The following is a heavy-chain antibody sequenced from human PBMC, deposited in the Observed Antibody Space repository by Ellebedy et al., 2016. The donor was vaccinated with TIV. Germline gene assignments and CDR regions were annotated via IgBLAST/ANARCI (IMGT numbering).Heavy chain of an antibody. Sequence: SETLSLTCNVSGGSISSSTYYWGWIRQPPGKGLEWIGSIYYSGSIYYNPSPKSRVTISVDTFKKQVSLKLNSVTAADTAVYYCVRGSVASGSPSCFNNWGQGTRVTVSS. J-gene: IGHJ4*02. CDR3: VRGSVASGSPSCFNN. CDR2: IYYSGSI. V-gene: IGHV4-39*07. CDR1: GGSISSSTYY. D-gene: IGHD3-10*01.